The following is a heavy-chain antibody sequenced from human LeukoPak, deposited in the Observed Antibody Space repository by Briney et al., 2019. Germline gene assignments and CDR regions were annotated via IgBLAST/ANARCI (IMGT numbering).Heavy chain of an antibody. J-gene: IGHJ5*02. D-gene: IGHD6-6*01. V-gene: IGHV4-31*03. Sequence: PSQTLSLTCTVSGGSISSGGYYWSWIRQHPGKGLEWIGYTYYSGSTYYNPSLKSRVTISVDTSKNQFSLKLSSVTAADTAVYYCTRLHPAVRGIAARNGWFDPWGQGTLVTVSS. CDR1: GGSISSGGYY. CDR3: TRLHPAVRGIAARNGWFDP. CDR2: TYYSGST.